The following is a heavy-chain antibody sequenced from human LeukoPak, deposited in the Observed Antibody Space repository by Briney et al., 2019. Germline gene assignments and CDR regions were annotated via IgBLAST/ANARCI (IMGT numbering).Heavy chain of an antibody. CDR3: ARVGDDYSVNYVGH. CDR1: GFTFRNYN. V-gene: IGHV3-48*02. D-gene: IGHD4-11*01. CDR2: ISSTSSTG. Sequence: GGSLLLSCAASGFTFRNYNMNWVRQAPGKGLEWVSYISSTSSTGYYADSVRGRFTVSRDNAKDSLYLQMNSLRDEDTAMFYCARVGDDYSVNYVGHWARGPRVRVST. J-gene: IGHJ4*02.